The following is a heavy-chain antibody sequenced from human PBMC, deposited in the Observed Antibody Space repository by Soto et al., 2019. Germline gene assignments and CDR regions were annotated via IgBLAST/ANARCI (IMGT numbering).Heavy chain of an antibody. CDR3: ARDEWGICTSSTCYYFDF. Sequence: GASVKVSCKASGYTFTDYFMNWMRQAPGQRLEWMGWINAGNGNTKYSQKLQGRVTITRDTSSSTAYMELRSLRSDDTAVYYCARDEWGICTSSTCYYFDFWGEGTLVTVSS. J-gene: IGHJ4*02. CDR2: INAGNGNT. V-gene: IGHV1-3*01. D-gene: IGHD2-2*01. CDR1: GYTFTDYF.